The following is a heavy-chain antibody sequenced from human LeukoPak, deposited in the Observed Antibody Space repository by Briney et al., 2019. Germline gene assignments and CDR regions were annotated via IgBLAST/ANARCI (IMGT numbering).Heavy chain of an antibody. CDR2: ISGSGGST. D-gene: IGHD1-1*01. J-gene: IGHJ6*02. CDR1: GFTFSSYA. CDR3: AKGNNYQVEHYYGMYV. V-gene: IGHV3-23*01. Sequence: GGSLRLSCAASGFTFSSYATSWVRQAPGKGLEWVSAISGSGGSTCYADSVKGRFTVSRDNSKNTLYLQMKSLRDDDTAIYYCAKGNNYQVEHYYGMYVWGQGTTVTVSS.